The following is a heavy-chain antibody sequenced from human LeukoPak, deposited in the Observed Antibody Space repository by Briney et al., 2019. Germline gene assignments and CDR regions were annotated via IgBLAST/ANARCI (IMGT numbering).Heavy chain of an antibody. CDR1: GGTFSSYA. D-gene: IGHD2-2*02. CDR3: AREMGETIQTYPD. J-gene: IGHJ4*02. Sequence: SVKVSCKASGGTFSSYAISWVRQAPGQGLEWMGGIIPIFGTANYAQKFQGRVTITADESTSTAYMELSSLRSEDTAVYYCAREMGETIQTYPDWGQGTLVTVSS. CDR2: IIPIFGTA. V-gene: IGHV1-69*13.